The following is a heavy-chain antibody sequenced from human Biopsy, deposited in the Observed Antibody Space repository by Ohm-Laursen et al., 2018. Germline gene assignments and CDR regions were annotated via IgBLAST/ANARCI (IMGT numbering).Heavy chain of an antibody. CDR1: GFTVYNNY. CDR2: IKNSENYT. V-gene: IGHV3-21*04. Sequence: SLRLSCSASGFTVYNNYMTWVRQAPGKGLEWVSSIKNSENYTYYADSVKGRFIISRDNAKNTLYLQMNSLRADDTAVYYCVLASFDYWGQGTLVTVPS. J-gene: IGHJ4*02. CDR3: VLASFDY.